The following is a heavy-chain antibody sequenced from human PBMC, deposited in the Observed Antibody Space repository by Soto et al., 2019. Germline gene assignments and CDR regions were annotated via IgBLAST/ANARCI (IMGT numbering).Heavy chain of an antibody. J-gene: IGHJ6*02. V-gene: IGHV3-9*01. D-gene: IGHD3-10*01. CDR3: AKDAITMVRGVISYYGMDV. CDR1: GFTFDDYA. CDR2: ISWNSGSI. Sequence: EVQLVKSGGGLIQPGRSLRLSCAASGFTFDDYAMHWVRQAPGKGLEWVSGISWNSGSIGYADSVKGRFTISRDNAKNSLYLQMNSLRAEDTALYYCAKDAITMVRGVISYYGMDVWGQGTTVTVSS.